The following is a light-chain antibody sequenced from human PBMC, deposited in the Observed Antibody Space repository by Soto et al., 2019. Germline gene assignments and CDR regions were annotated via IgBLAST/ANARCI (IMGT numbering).Light chain of an antibody. CDR1: QGISSN. CDR2: GAS. Sequence: QLTQSPSSLSASVGDRVTITCRASQGISSNLAWYQQKPGRAPKLLIFGASTLQSGVPSRFSGSGSGTYFPLTISSLQHEDFATYFCQKLNAYPPWTFGQGTKVEIK. CDR3: QKLNAYPPWT. J-gene: IGKJ1*01. V-gene: IGKV1-9*01.